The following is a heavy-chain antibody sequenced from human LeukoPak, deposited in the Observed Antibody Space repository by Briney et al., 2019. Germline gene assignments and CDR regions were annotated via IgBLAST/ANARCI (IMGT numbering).Heavy chain of an antibody. CDR2: IIPILGIA. J-gene: IGHJ4*02. CDR3: ARNCPHYFDY. Sequence: SVKVSCKASGGTFSSYAISWVRQAPGQGLEWMGRIIPILGIANYAQKFQGRVTITADKSTSTTYMELSSLRSEDTVVYYCARNCPHYFDYWGQGTLVTVSS. D-gene: IGHD2-21*01. CDR1: GGTFSSYA. V-gene: IGHV1-69*04.